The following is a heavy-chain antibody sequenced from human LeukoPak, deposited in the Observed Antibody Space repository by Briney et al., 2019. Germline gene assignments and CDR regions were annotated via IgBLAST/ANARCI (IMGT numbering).Heavy chain of an antibody. CDR3: ARPSNSGPWVSGYFDY. J-gene: IGHJ4*02. V-gene: IGHV3-33*01. CDR2: IWYDGSNK. Sequence: PGMSLRLSCAASGFTFSSYGMHWVRQAPGKGLEWVAVIWYDGSNKYYADSVKGRFTISRDNSKNTLYLQMNSLRAEDTAVYYCARPSNSGPWVSGYFDYWGQGTLVTVSS. D-gene: IGHD6-19*01. CDR1: GFTFSSYG.